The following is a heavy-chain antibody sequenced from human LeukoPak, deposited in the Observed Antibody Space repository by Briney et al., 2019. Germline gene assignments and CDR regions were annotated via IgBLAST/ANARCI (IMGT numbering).Heavy chain of an antibody. CDR1: GGSFSGYY. CDR2: INESGNT. Sequence: SETLSLTCGVYGGSFSGYYWSWIRQPPGKGLEWIGEINESGNTNYNPSLKSRVTLSVDTSKNQFSLKLSSVTAADTAVYYCARGALTIFGYNYWGQGTLVTVSS. CDR3: ARGALTIFGYNY. V-gene: IGHV4-34*01. D-gene: IGHD3-3*01. J-gene: IGHJ4*02.